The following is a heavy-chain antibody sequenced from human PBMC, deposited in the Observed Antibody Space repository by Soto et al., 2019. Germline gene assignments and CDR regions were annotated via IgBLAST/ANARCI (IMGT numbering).Heavy chain of an antibody. Sequence: QVQLVKSGGGVVQPGRSLRLACAASGFTFRSYGIHWVRQAPGKGLEWVAVISYDGHNTFYADSVKGRFTVSRDNSKNTLYLQMNSLTAEDTAVYYCAKDRTFSDSWPSGPFDYWGQGTLVTVSS. CDR2: ISYDGHNT. D-gene: IGHD6-13*01. CDR1: GFTFRSYG. J-gene: IGHJ4*02. V-gene: IGHV3-30*18. CDR3: AKDRTFSDSWPSGPFDY.